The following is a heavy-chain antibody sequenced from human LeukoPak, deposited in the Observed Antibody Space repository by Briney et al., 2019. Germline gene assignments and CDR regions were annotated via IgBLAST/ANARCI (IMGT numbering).Heavy chain of an antibody. D-gene: IGHD5-24*01. CDR3: ASRLMVEMSTYFDY. Sequence: ASVKVSCKASGYTFTTYAISWVRQAPGQGLEWMGGISHIFGSANYAQKFQGRVTITADESTTTAYMELSSLRSEDTAMYYCASRLMVEMSTYFDYWGQGTLVTVSS. J-gene: IGHJ4*02. V-gene: IGHV1-69*13. CDR2: ISHIFGSA. CDR1: GYTFTTYA.